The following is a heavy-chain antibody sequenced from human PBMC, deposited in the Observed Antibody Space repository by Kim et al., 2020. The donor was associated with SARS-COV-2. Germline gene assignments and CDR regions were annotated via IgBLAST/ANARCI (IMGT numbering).Heavy chain of an antibody. Sequence: GGSLRLSCAASGFTFSSYAMSWVRQAPGKGLEWVSAISGSGGSTYYADSVKGRFTISRDNSKNTLYLQMNSLRAEDTAVYYCAKDLISGNGVSYGMDVWGQGTTVTVSS. CDR2: ISGSGGST. V-gene: IGHV3-23*01. CDR3: AKDLISGNGVSYGMDV. D-gene: IGHD2-8*01. J-gene: IGHJ6*02. CDR1: GFTFSSYA.